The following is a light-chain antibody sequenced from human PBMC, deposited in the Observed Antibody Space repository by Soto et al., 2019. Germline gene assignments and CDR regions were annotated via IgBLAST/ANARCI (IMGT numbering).Light chain of an antibody. V-gene: IGLV2-14*03. CDR3: SSYTSSSKYV. CDR1: SSDIGGYNY. Sequence: QSVLTQPASVSGSPGQSITISCTGTSSDIGGYNYVSWYQQHPGKAPELMIYDVSIRPSGVSNRFSGPKSGNTASLTIAGVQAEDEADYYCSSYTSSSKYVFGTGTKLTVL. CDR2: DVS. J-gene: IGLJ1*01.